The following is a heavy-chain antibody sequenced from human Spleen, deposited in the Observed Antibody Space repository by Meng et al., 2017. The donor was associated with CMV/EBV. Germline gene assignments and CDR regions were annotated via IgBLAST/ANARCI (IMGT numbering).Heavy chain of an antibody. D-gene: IGHD1-1*01. CDR2: SRNKANRYTT. V-gene: IGHV3-72*01. CDR1: GFIFSDHY. Sequence: GGSLRLSCAASGFIFSDHYMDWVRQAPGKGLEWVGRSRNKANRYTTEYAASVNGRFTISRDESKNSLYLQMNSLKTEDTAVFYCVRGYNSFDSWGQGTLVTVSS. J-gene: IGHJ4*02. CDR3: VRGYNSFDS.